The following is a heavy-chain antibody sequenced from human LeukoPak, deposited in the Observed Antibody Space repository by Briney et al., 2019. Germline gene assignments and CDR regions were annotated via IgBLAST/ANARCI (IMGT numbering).Heavy chain of an antibody. CDR2: ISGSGGST. J-gene: IGHJ5*02. Sequence: PGGSLRLSCAASGFTFSSYAVSWVRQAPGKGLEWVSAISGSGGSTYYADSVKGRFTISRDNSKNTLYLQMNSLRAEDTAVYYCAKDGDDYGDYGRSDNWFDPWGQGTLVTVSS. CDR1: GFTFSSYA. CDR3: AKDGDDYGDYGRSDNWFDP. V-gene: IGHV3-23*01. D-gene: IGHD4-17*01.